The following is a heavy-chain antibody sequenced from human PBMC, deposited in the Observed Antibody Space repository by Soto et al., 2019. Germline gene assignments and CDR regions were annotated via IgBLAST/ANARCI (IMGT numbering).Heavy chain of an antibody. V-gene: IGHV3-48*03. CDR2: IDKSGRTI. D-gene: IGHD2-2*01. Sequence: PGGSLRLSCAVSGFTFSHYHVNWVRQAPGKGLEWVSYIDKSGRTIYYADSVKGRFTISRDNAKDSLYLQMNTLRAEDTAVYYYARDLTGYAMDVWGQGATVTVSS. CDR1: GFTFSHYH. J-gene: IGHJ6*02. CDR3: ARDLTGYAMDV.